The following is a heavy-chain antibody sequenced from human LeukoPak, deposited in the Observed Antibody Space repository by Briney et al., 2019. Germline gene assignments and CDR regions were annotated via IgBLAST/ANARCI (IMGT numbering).Heavy chain of an antibody. D-gene: IGHD3-22*01. Sequence: GGSLRLSCTASGFTFGDYAMTWVRQAPGKGLEWVGFIRSKAYGGTAEYAASVKGRFTISRDDSKSFAYLQLNSLKTEDTAVYYCTGRDDSSGYYSLDIWGQGTMVTVSS. J-gene: IGHJ3*02. CDR3: TGRDDSSGYYSLDI. V-gene: IGHV3-49*04. CDR2: IRSKAYGGTA. CDR1: GFTFGDYA.